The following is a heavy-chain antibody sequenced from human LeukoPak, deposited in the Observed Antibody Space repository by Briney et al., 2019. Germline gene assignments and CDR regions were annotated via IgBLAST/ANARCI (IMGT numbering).Heavy chain of an antibody. CDR2: ISGSGGST. J-gene: IGHJ5*02. D-gene: IGHD3-10*01. CDR1: GFTFSSYA. CDR3: AKDWVGSSWFGELLMSDP. Sequence: GGSLGLSCAASGFTFSSYAMSWVRQAPGKGLEWVSAISGSGGSTYYADSVQGRFTISRDNSKDTLYLQMNSLRAEDTAVYYCAKDWVGSSWFGELLMSDPWGQGTLVTVSS. V-gene: IGHV3-23*01.